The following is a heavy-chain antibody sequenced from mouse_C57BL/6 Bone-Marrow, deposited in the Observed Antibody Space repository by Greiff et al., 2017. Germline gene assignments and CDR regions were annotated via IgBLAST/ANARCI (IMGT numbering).Heavy chain of an antibody. Sequence: QVQLQQPGAELVMPGASVKLSCKASGYTFTSYWMHWVKQRPGQGLEWIGEIDPSDSYTNYNQQFKGKSTLTVDKSSSTAYMQLSSLTSEDSAVYYCATEFYYYGSSYWYFDVWGTGTTVTVSS. CDR2: IDPSDSYT. CDR1: GYTFTSYW. CDR3: ATEFYYYGSSYWYFDV. V-gene: IGHV1-69*01. J-gene: IGHJ1*03. D-gene: IGHD1-1*01.